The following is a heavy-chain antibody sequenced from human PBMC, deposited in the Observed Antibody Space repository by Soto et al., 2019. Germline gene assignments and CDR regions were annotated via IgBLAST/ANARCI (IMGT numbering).Heavy chain of an antibody. CDR2: SRNKANSYTT. CDR3: ARGGIVVGPDATPRRDFIMHFDH. V-gene: IGHV3-72*01. J-gene: IGHJ3*01. D-gene: IGHD2-2*01. Sequence: EVQLVESGGGLVQPGGSLRLSCAASGFTFSDHYMDWVRQAPGKGLEWVGRSRNKANSYTTQYTASVKGRFTISRDDSKNAQYLQKNSLKTEDTAVYYCARGGIVVGPDATPRRDFIMHFDHWCQGTMVTVSS. CDR1: GFTFSDHY.